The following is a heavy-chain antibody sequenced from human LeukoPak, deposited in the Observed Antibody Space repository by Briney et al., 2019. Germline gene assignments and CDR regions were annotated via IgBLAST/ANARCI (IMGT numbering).Heavy chain of an antibody. J-gene: IGHJ4*02. CDR2: ISYDGSNK. CDR1: GFTFSTYG. CDR3: AKRALVGATTADFDY. Sequence: GGSLRLSCAASGFTFSTYGMHWVRQAPGKGLEWVAVISYDGSNKYYADSVKGRFTISRDNSKNTLYLQMNSLRAEDTAVYYCAKRALVGATTADFDYWGQGTLVTVSS. V-gene: IGHV3-30*18. D-gene: IGHD1-26*01.